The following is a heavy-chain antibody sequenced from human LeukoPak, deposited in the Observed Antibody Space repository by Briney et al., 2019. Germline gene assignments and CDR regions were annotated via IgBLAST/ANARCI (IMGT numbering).Heavy chain of an antibody. CDR3: ARGSIAAAGIDY. CDR2: IYYSGST. Sequence: SETLSPTCNVSGGSISSYYWSWIRQLPGKGLEWIGDIYYSGSTNYNPSLKSRVTISVDTSKNQFSLKLSSVTAADTAVYYCARGSIAAAGIDYWGQGTLVTVSS. V-gene: IGHV4-59*01. J-gene: IGHJ4*02. CDR1: GGSISSYY. D-gene: IGHD6-13*01.